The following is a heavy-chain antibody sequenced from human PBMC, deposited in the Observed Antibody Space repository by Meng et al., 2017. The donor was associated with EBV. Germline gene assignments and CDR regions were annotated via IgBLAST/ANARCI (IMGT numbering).Heavy chain of an antibody. Sequence: QTPLKGSRRTLVKPTQTLTLPCTFSGFSLSPSGVGVGWIRQPPGKALEWLALIYWDDDKRYSPSLKSRLTITKDTSKNQVVLTMTNMDPVDTATYYCAHSRVGATEFDYWGQGTLVTVSS. V-gene: IGHV2-5*02. D-gene: IGHD1-26*01. CDR2: IYWDDDK. CDR1: GFSLSPSGVG. J-gene: IGHJ4*02. CDR3: AHSRVGATEFDY.